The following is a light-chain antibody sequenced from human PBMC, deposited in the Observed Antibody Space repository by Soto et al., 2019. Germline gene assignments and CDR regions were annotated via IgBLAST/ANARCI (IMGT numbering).Light chain of an antibody. Sequence: DIPMTQSPSTLSASVGDRITITCRASQSISSWLAWYQQNPGKAPHLLIYEAASLESGVAPRCYGSGSGRESTLTITILQPDDFAPYYCQQYWTYSRTFGQGTRVESK. CDR2: EAA. CDR1: QSISSW. V-gene: IGKV1-5*03. J-gene: IGKJ1*01. CDR3: QQYWTYSRT.